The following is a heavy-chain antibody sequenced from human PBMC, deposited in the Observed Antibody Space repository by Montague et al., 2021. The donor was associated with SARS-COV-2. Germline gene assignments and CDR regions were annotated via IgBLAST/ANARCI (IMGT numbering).Heavy chain of an antibody. CDR1: GPTFSSYE. CDR3: ARKASGSSWYYFDY. CDR2: ISRSDSTI. V-gene: IGHV3-48*03. Sequence: SLRLSCAASGPTFSSYEMNWVRQAPGKGLEWVAYISRSDSTIYYADSVKGRFSISRDNAKNSLYLQMNSLRAEDTAVYYCARKASGSSWYYFDYWGQGTLVTVSS. J-gene: IGHJ4*02. D-gene: IGHD3-10*01.